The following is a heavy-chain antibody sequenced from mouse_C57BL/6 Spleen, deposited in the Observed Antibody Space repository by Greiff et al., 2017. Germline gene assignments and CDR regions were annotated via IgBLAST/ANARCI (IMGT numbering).Heavy chain of an antibody. CDR3: ARGGYTFAY. V-gene: IGHV5-4*01. J-gene: IGHJ3*01. Sequence: EVQRVESGGGLVKPGGSLKLSCAASGFTFSSYAMSWVRQTPEKRLEWVATISDGGSYTYYPDNVKGRFTISRDNAKNNLYLQMSHLKSEDTAMYYCARGGYTFAYWGQGTLVTVSA. D-gene: IGHD1-3*01. CDR2: ISDGGSYT. CDR1: GFTFSSYA.